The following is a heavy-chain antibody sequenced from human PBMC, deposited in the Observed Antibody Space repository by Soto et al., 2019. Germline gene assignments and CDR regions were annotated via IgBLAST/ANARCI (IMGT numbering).Heavy chain of an antibody. CDR3: AKAPRPYSSSWDHWFDP. J-gene: IGHJ5*02. Sequence: LRLSCAASGFTFSSYAMSWVRQAPGKGLEWVSAISGSGGSTYYADSVKGRFTISRDNSKNTLYLQMNSLRAEDTAVYYCAKAPRPYSSSWDHWFDPWGQGTLVTVSS. CDR2: ISGSGGST. D-gene: IGHD6-13*01. V-gene: IGHV3-23*01. CDR1: GFTFSSYA.